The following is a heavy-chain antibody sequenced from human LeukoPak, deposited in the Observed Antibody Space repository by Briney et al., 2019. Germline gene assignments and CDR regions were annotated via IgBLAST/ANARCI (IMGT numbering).Heavy chain of an antibody. D-gene: IGHD6-13*01. V-gene: IGHV4-61*01. J-gene: IGHJ4*02. CDR3: AAAPNPHYFDY. CDR1: GDSVSSGSYY. Sequence: PSETLSLTCTVSGDSVSSGSYYWIWIRLPPGKRLEWIGYIYYNGGTNYNPSLKSRVTMSVDTSKNQFSLKVTSVTAADTAVYYCAAAPNPHYFDYWGQGTLVTVSS. CDR2: IYYNGGT.